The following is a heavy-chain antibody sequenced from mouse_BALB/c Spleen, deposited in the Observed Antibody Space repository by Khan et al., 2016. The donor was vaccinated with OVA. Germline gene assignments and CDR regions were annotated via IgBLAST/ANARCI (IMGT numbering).Heavy chain of an antibody. J-gene: IGHJ2*01. D-gene: IGHD1-3*01. CDR1: GYSITSDYA. Sequence: EVQLQESGPGLVKPSPSLSLTCTVTGYSITSDYAWNWIRKLPGNKLGWMGFLRDSGYTNYNPTLKSRTTITRDPSNNPFYLQLNSLPTEDTARYYGARGNEWDFDYWGQGTTLTVSS. CDR2: LRDSGYT. V-gene: IGHV3-2*02. CDR3: ARGNEWDFDY.